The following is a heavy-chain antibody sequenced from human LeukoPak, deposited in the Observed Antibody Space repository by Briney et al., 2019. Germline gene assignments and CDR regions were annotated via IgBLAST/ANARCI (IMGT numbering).Heavy chain of an antibody. CDR1: GFNFNSKW. CDR3: ARDGIVGATVFDY. CDR2: IKQDGSEK. V-gene: IGHV3-7*01. Sequence: SGGSLRFSCATSGFNFNSKWMTWVRQAPGKGLEWVANIKQDGSEKYSVDSVKGRFTISRDNAKNSLYLQMNSLRAEDTAVYYCARDGIVGATVFDYWGQGTLVTVSS. J-gene: IGHJ4*02. D-gene: IGHD1-26*01.